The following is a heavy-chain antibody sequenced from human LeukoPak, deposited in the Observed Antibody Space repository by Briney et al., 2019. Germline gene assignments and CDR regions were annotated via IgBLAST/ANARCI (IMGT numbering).Heavy chain of an antibody. D-gene: IGHD6-13*01. CDR2: INPSGGST. J-gene: IGHJ4*02. Sequence: ASVKVSCEASGYTFTSYYMHCVPQTPGQGLEWMGIINPSGGSTSYAQKLRVRVTMTRDMSTSTISMELSTMRDEDTAVYYCAKDLEGSSIAAAGTFSSSDYWGQGTLVTVSS. CDR1: GYTFTSYY. CDR3: AKDLEGSSIAAAGTFSSSDY. V-gene: IGHV1-46*01.